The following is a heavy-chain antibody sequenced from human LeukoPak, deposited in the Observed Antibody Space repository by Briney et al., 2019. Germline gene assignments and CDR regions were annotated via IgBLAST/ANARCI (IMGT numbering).Heavy chain of an antibody. D-gene: IGHD3-22*01. J-gene: IGHJ4*02. CDR1: RFTFSRYW. CDR3: ARDGNYYDSSGPADY. Sequence: GGSLILSCAASRFTFSRYWMHWVRQAPGKGLVWVSRINSDGISTSYADSVKGRFTIFRDNAKNTLYLQMNSLRDEDTAVYYSARDGNYYDSSGPADYWGQGTLVTVSS. V-gene: IGHV3-74*01. CDR2: INSDGIST.